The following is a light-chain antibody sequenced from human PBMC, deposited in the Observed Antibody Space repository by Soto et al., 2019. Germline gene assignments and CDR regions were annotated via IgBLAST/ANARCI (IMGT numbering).Light chain of an antibody. Sequence: QSALTQPASVSGSPGQSITISCTGTSSDVGGYNYVSWYQQHPGKAPKLMIYEVSNRPSGVSNRFSGSKSGNTASLTISGLQAEDEADYYCSSYTSSSTLGFCGGTKVTVL. V-gene: IGLV2-14*01. CDR1: SSDVGGYNY. J-gene: IGLJ3*02. CDR3: SSYTSSSTLG. CDR2: EVS.